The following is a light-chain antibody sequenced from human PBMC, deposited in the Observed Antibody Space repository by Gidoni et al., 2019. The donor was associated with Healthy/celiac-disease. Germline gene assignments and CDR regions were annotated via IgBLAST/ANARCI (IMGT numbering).Light chain of an antibody. CDR2: DAS. CDR1: QSVSSY. CDR3: QQRSNWPLT. V-gene: IGKV3-11*01. J-gene: IGKJ4*01. Sequence: EIVLTQSPATLSLSPGESATLSCRASQSVSSYVAWYQQKPGQAPRLLIYDASNRATGIPARFSGSGSGTDFTLTISSLEPEDFAVYYWQQRSNWPLTFGGGTKVEIK.